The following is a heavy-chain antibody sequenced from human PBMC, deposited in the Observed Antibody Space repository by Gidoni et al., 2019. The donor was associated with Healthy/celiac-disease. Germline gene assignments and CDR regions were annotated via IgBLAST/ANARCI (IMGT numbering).Heavy chain of an antibody. D-gene: IGHD3-22*01. V-gene: IGHV3-9*01. CDR1: GFPFDDYA. CDR2: IRWNIGSI. Sequence: EVQLVESGGGLVQPGRSLGLSCAASGFPFDDYAMHWFRQAPGKGLEWVSGIRWNIGSIGYADSVKGRFTIARDNANNSLYLQMNMLRSEDTALYYCAKDKSRYDSSGYYLNWGQGTLVTVSS. J-gene: IGHJ4*02. CDR3: AKDKSRYDSSGYYLN.